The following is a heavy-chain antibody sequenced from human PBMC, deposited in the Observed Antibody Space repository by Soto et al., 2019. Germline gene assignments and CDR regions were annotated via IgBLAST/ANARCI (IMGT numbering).Heavy chain of an antibody. V-gene: IGHV4-39*01. D-gene: IGHD3-10*01. CDR1: GGSISSSSYY. CDR2: IYYSGST. Sequence: NPSETLSLTCTVSGGSISSSSYYWGWIRQPPGKGLEWIGSIYYSGSTYYNPSLKSRVTISVDTSKNQFSLKLSSVTAADTAVYYCARHVSGAGYKVGGPTNWGQGTLVTVSS. J-gene: IGHJ4*02. CDR3: ARHVSGAGYKVGGPTN.